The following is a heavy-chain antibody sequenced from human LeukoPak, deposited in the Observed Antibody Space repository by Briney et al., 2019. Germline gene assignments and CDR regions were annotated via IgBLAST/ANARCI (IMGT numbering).Heavy chain of an antibody. Sequence: ASVKVSCKASGYTFTGYYMHWVRQAPGQGLEWMGIINPSGGSTSYAQKFQGRVTMTRDTSTSTVYMELSSLRSEDTAVYYCARDMGEGTMVRGVNYYYYGMDVWGQGTTVTVSS. V-gene: IGHV1-46*01. J-gene: IGHJ6*02. CDR3: ARDMGEGTMVRGVNYYYYGMDV. CDR1: GYTFTGYY. D-gene: IGHD3-10*01. CDR2: INPSGGST.